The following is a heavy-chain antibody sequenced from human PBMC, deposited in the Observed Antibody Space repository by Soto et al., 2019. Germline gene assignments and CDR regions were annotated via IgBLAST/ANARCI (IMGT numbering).Heavy chain of an antibody. V-gene: IGHV1-2*04. CDR3: AREDLISGSSGCFFDY. Sequence: GASVKVSCKASGYTFTGYYMHWVRQAPGQGLEWMGWINPNSGGTNYAQKFQGWVTMTRDTSISTAYMELSRLRSDDTAVYYCAREDLISGSSGCFFDYWGQGTLVTVSS. CDR1: GYTFTGYY. CDR2: INPNSGGT. D-gene: IGHD6-19*01. J-gene: IGHJ4*02.